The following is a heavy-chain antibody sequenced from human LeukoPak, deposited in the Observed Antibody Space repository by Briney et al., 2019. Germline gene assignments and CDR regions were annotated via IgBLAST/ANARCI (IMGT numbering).Heavy chain of an antibody. D-gene: IGHD3-10*01. CDR3: ARAGQEWFGELGFDS. V-gene: IGHV3-7*01. Sequence: PGGSLRLSCAASGSTFTSYWMTWVRQAPGKGLEWVANIKQDGSEKYYVDSVKGRFTISRDNAKNSLYLQMNSLRAEDTAVYHCARAGQEWFGELGFDSWGQGTLVTVSS. CDR2: IKQDGSEK. CDR1: GSTFTSYW. J-gene: IGHJ4*02.